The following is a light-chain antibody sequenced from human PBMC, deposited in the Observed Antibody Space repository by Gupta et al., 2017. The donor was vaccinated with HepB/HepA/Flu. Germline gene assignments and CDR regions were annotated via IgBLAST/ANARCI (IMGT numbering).Light chain of an antibody. CDR1: SSDVGGYNY. Sequence: SALTQPRSVSGSPGQSVTISCTGTSSDVGGYNYVSWYQQHPGKAPKLMIYDVSKRPSGVPDRFSGSKSGNTASLTISGLQAEDEADYYCCSYAGSSNVVFGGGTKLTVL. CDR3: CSYAGSSNVV. CDR2: DVS. V-gene: IGLV2-11*01. J-gene: IGLJ2*01.